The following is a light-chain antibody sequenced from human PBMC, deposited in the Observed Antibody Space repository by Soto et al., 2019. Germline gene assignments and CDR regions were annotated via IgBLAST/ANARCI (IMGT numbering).Light chain of an antibody. Sequence: SVLTQPPSVSGAPGQRVTLSCTGSSSNIGAGYDVHWYQQLPGTAPKLLIYGNSNRPSGVPDRFSGSKSGTSASLAITGLQAEDEADYYCQSYDSSLSGHVVFGGGTQLTVL. CDR1: SSNIGAGYD. CDR3: QSYDSSLSGHVV. V-gene: IGLV1-40*01. J-gene: IGLJ2*01. CDR2: GNS.